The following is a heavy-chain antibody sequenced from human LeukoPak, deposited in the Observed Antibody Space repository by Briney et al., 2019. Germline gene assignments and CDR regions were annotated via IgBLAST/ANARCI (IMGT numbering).Heavy chain of an antibody. CDR2: VYSGGST. V-gene: IGHV3-66*01. Sequence: EPGGSLRLFCAASGFTVISNYMTWVRQAPGKGLEWVSVVYSGGSTYYADSVKGRFTISRDSSKNTLYLQMNSLRVEDTAVYYCARDVGTAGTDWYFDLWGRGTLVTVSS. D-gene: IGHD6-19*01. CDR3: ARDVGTAGTDWYFDL. CDR1: GFTVISNY. J-gene: IGHJ2*01.